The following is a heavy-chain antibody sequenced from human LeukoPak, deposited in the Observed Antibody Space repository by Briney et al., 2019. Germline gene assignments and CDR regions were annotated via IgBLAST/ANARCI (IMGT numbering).Heavy chain of an antibody. Sequence: PSETLSLTCTVSGGSISSYYWSWIRQPPGKGLEWIGYIYYSGSTNYNPSLKSRVTISVDTSKNQFSLKLSSVTAADTAVYYCARRASYYYYYTDVWGKGTTVTVSS. CDR1: GGSISSYY. J-gene: IGHJ6*03. CDR2: IYYSGST. CDR3: ARRASYYYYYTDV. V-gene: IGHV4-59*01.